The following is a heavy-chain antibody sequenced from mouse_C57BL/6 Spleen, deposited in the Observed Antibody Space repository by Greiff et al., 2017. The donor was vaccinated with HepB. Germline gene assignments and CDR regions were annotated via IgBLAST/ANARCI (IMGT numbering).Heavy chain of an antibody. CDR1: GYTFTDYY. CDR3: ARDYGSSRYFDV. J-gene: IGHJ1*03. V-gene: IGHV1-76*01. CDR2: IYPGSGNT. D-gene: IGHD1-1*01. Sequence: VKLQESGAELVRPGASVKLSCKASGYTFTDYYINWVKQRPGQGLEWIARIYPGSGNTYYNEKFKGKATLTAEKSSSTAYMQLSSLTSEDSAVYFCARDYGSSRYFDVWGTGTTVTVSS.